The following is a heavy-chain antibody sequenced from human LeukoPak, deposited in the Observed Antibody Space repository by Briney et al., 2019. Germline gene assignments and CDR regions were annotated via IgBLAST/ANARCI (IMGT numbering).Heavy chain of an antibody. CDR1: GGTFSSYA. CDR2: FDPEDGET. D-gene: IGHD2-15*01. Sequence: GASVKVSCKASGGTFSSYAISWVRQAPGQGLEWMGGFDPEDGETIYAQKFQGRVTMTEDTSTDTAYMELTSLRSEDTAVYYCATAIVVVVASTAAFDIWGQGTMVTVSS. CDR3: ATAIVVVVASTAAFDI. V-gene: IGHV1-24*01. J-gene: IGHJ3*02.